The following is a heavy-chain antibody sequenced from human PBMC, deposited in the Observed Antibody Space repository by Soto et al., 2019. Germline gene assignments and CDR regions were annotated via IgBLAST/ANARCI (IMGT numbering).Heavy chain of an antibody. CDR3: GRQRAYYHGSGSYYFDS. D-gene: IGHD3-10*01. Sequence: QLQLQESGPGLVKPSETLSLTCTVSGGSISSSSYYWGWIRQAPGKGLEWIGSMYYSGSTYYNPSLKSRVTISVDMSKKQVSLKLSSVTAADTAVYYCGRQRAYYHGSGSYYFDSWGQGTLVTVSS. CDR2: MYYSGST. V-gene: IGHV4-39*01. J-gene: IGHJ4*02. CDR1: GGSISSSSYY.